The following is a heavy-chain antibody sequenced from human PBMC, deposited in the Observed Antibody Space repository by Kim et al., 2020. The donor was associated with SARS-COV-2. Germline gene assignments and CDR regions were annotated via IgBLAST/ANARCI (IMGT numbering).Heavy chain of an antibody. V-gene: IGHV3-23*01. Sequence: GGSLRLSCVASGFAFDNYATGWVRQAPGKGLEWVSGISGSGGSTSYADSVKGRFTISRDNSKKTLFLQLNSLRAEDTAVYYCAKGNLLGGSYADDAFDIWGQGTMVLVSS. CDR2: ISGSGGST. CDR1: GFAFDNYA. J-gene: IGHJ3*02. CDR3: AKGNLLGGSYADDAFDI. D-gene: IGHD1-26*01.